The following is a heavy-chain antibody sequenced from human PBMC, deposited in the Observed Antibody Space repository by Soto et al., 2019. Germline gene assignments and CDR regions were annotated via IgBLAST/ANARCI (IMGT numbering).Heavy chain of an antibody. J-gene: IGHJ4*02. CDR3: ARGLGAIVATTPLDY. V-gene: IGHV1-18*01. CDR2: ISAYNGNT. CDR1: GYTFTSYG. D-gene: IGHD5-12*01. Sequence: QVQLVQSGAEVKKPGASVKVSCKASGYTFTSYGISWVRQAPGQGLEWMGWISAYNGNTNYAQKLQGRVTMTTDTSTSPSYMELRSLTSDDTAVYYCARGLGAIVATTPLDYWGQGTLVTVSS.